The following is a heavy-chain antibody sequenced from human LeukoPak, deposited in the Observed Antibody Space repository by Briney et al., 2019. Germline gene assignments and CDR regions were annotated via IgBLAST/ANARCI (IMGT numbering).Heavy chain of an antibody. J-gene: IGHJ6*03. CDR3: ARGSEYQLLYYYYMDV. CDR1: GGSISSSNW. V-gene: IGHV4-4*02. CDR2: IYHSGST. D-gene: IGHD2-2*01. Sequence: SGTLSLTCAVSGGSISSSNWWSWVRQPPGKGLEWIGEIYHSGSTNYNPSLKSRVTISVDTSKNQFSLKLSSVTAADTAVYYCARGSEYQLLYYYYMDVWGKGTTVTVSS.